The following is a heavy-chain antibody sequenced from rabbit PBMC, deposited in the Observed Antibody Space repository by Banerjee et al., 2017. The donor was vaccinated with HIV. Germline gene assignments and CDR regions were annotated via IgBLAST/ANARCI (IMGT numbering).Heavy chain of an antibody. Sequence: SGGDLVKPEASLTLTCKTSGFTLINYWICWVRQAPGKGLEWIACIYTGDGNTHYASWAKGRFTISKTSSTVDLKMTSLTAADTATYFCARGGGGYAGYGHGDDAFDPWGQGTLVTVS. CDR3: ARGGGGYAGYGHGDDAFDP. V-gene: IGHV1S45*01. CDR2: IYTGDGNT. D-gene: IGHD7-1*01. J-gene: IGHJ2*01. CDR1: GFTLINYW.